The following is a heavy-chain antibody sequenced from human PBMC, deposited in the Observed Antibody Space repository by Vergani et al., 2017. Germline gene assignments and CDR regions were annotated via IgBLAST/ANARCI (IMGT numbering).Heavy chain of an antibody. CDR1: GVTFSSYG. V-gene: IGHV3-33*01. D-gene: IGHD3-3*01. CDR3: ARPDTIFGVGAIDY. Sequence: QVQLVESGGGVVQPGRSLRLSCAASGVTFSSYGMHWVRQAPGKGLEWVAVIWYDGSNKYYADSVKGRFPISRDNSKNTLYLQMNSLRAEDTAVYYCARPDTIFGVGAIDYWGQGTLVTVSS. J-gene: IGHJ4*02. CDR2: IWYDGSNK.